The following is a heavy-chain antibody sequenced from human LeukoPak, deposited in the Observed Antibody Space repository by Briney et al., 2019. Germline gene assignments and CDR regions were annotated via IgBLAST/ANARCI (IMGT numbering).Heavy chain of an antibody. V-gene: IGHV3-13*01. J-gene: IGHJ4*02. CDR3: ARVAKERVGGVYYFDY. CDR2: IGTAGDT. CDR1: GFTLSDYD. D-gene: IGHD1-1*01. Sequence: GGSLRLSCAASGFTLSDYDMHWVRQATGKGLEWVSAIGTAGDTYYTGSVKGRFTIPRENAKNSLYLQMNSLRAGDTAVYYCARVAKERVGGVYYFDYWGQGTLVTVSS.